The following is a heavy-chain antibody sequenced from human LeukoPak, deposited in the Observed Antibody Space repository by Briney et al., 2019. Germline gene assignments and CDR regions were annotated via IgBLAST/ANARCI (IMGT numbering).Heavy chain of an antibody. V-gene: IGHV3-21*05. CDR1: GFTFSNYS. CDR3: ARAPYYDFWSGYFAGHTGYYMDV. CDR2: ISSSGSFM. D-gene: IGHD3-3*01. Sequence: PGGFLRLSCAASGFTFSNYSMNWVRQAPGKGLEWVSYISSSGSFMYYADSVKGRFTISRDNAKNSLYLQMNSLRAEDTAVYYCARAPYYDFWSGYFAGHTGYYMDVWGKGTTVTVSS. J-gene: IGHJ6*03.